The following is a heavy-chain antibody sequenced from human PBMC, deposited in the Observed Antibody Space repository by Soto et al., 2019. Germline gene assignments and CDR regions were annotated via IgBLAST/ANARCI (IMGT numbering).Heavy chain of an antibody. CDR1: GYTFTSYD. Sequence: QVQLVQSGAEVKKPGASVKVSCKASGYTFTSYDINWVRQATGQGLEWMGWMNPNSGNTGYAQKFQGRVTMTRNTSISTAYMERSSLRSEDTAVYYCATPAETVAGRDYYYYYGMDVWGQGTTVTVSS. D-gene: IGHD6-19*01. CDR2: MNPNSGNT. CDR3: ATPAETVAGRDYYYYYGMDV. V-gene: IGHV1-8*01. J-gene: IGHJ6*02.